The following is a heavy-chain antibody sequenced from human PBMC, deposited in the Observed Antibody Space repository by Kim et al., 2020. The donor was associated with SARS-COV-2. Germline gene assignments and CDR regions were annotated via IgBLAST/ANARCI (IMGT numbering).Heavy chain of an antibody. CDR3: AKHIKGYYYYTMDV. J-gene: IGHJ6*02. Sequence: GGSLRLSCVASGFSFSTNAMTWVRQAPGKGLEWVSAIGGSGKSTYSADSVQGRFTISRDNSKSTLYLQMNSLRAEDTAVYFCAKHIKGYYYYTMDVWGQG. CDR2: IGGSGKST. CDR1: GFSFSTNA. V-gene: IGHV3-23*01.